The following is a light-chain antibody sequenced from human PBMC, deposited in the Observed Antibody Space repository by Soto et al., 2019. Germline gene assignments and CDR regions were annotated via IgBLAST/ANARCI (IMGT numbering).Light chain of an antibody. Sequence: QSALTQPASVSGSLGQSITISCTGTSSDFGASNYVSWYQQYPGKAPKLMLYEVSVRPSGVSNRFSGSKSGNTASLTISGLQAEDEADYYCSSYTSTILYVFGPGTKLTVL. V-gene: IGLV2-14*01. CDR3: SSYTSTILYV. CDR2: EVS. CDR1: SSDFGASNY. J-gene: IGLJ1*01.